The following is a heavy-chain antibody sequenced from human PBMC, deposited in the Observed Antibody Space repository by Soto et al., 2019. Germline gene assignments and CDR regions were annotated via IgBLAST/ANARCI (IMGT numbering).Heavy chain of an antibody. Sequence: CRLRRLSCRACEVSSCGYCMSWFRQALGKGLEWVSFIRSKTFGGTTEDAASVKGRFTVSRDDSESIAYLQMNSLKTEDTAVYYCSRQQVVEWYLDLWGRGTLVTVSS. J-gene: IGHJ2*01. D-gene: IGHD1-1*01. CDR1: EVSSCGYC. CDR3: SRQQVVEWYLDL. V-gene: IGHV3-49*03. CDR2: IRSKTFGGTT.